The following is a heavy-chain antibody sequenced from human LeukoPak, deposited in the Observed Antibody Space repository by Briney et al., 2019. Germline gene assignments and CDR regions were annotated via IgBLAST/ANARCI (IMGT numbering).Heavy chain of an antibody. CDR3: ARAQTAFYGDMSWYFDL. Sequence: PGGSLRLSCAASGFTFSSYSMNWVRQAPGKGLEWVSYISSSSTTIYYADSVKGRFTISRDNAKNSLYLQMNSLRAEDTAVYYCARAQTAFYGDMSWYFDLWGRGTLVTVSS. CDR2: ISSSSTTI. D-gene: IGHD4-17*01. CDR1: GFTFSSYS. V-gene: IGHV3-48*04. J-gene: IGHJ2*01.